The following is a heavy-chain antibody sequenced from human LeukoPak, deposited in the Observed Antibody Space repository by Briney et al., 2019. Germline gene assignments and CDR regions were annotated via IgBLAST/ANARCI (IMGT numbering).Heavy chain of an antibody. V-gene: IGHV3-7*01. J-gene: IGHJ3*02. D-gene: IGHD3-22*01. CDR3: AREVSYYYDSSGYYYDAFDI. Sequence: GGSLRLSCAASGFTFSSYWMSWVRQAPGKGLEWVANIKQDGSEKYYVDSVKGRFTISRDNAKNSLYLQMNSLRAEDTAVYYCAREVSYYYDSSGYYYDAFDIWGQGTMVTVSS. CDR1: GFTFSSYW. CDR2: IKQDGSEK.